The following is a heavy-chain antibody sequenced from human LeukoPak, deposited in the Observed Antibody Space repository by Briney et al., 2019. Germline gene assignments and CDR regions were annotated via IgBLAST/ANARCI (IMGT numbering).Heavy chain of an antibody. Sequence: ASVKVSCKAAGYTFTGYYMHWVRQAPGQGLEWMVWINPNSGSTNYAQKFQGRVTMTRDTSISTAYMELSRLRSDDTAVDYCARAQGDYYDSSGYYYWGQGTLVTVSS. J-gene: IGHJ4*02. CDR3: ARAQGDYYDSSGYYY. CDR2: INPNSGST. D-gene: IGHD3-22*01. CDR1: GYTFTGYY. V-gene: IGHV1-2*02.